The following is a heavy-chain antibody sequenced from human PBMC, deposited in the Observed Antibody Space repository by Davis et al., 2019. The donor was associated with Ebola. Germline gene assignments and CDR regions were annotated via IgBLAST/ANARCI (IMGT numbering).Heavy chain of an antibody. CDR1: GFTFDDYG. CDR3: ARDGLYDSSGYYPYYYYYYGMDV. D-gene: IGHD3-22*01. Sequence: GGSLRLSCAASGFTFDDYGMSWVRQAPGKGLEWVSGINWNGGSTGYADSVKGRFTISRDNAKNSLYLQMNSLRAEDTALYYCARDGLYDSSGYYPYYYYYYGMDVWGQGTTVTVSS. CDR2: INWNGGST. J-gene: IGHJ6*02. V-gene: IGHV3-20*04.